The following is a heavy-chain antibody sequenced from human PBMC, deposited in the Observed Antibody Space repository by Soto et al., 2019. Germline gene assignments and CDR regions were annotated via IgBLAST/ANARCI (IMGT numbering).Heavy chain of an antibody. Sequence: SVKLSCKASGVALSSYAISWVRQATGQGLEWMGGIIPIFGTANYAQKFQGIVTITADESTSTAYMNLSSLRSEATAVHYVALSGITIFGVVMFPNYYHGMDVRGKGTTVPVSP. D-gene: IGHD3-3*01. V-gene: IGHV1-69*13. CDR2: IIPIFGTA. J-gene: IGHJ6*04. CDR1: GVALSSYA. CDR3: ALSGITIFGVVMFPNYYHGMDV.